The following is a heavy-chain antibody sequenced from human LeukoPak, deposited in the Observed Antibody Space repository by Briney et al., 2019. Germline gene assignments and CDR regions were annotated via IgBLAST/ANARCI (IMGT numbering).Heavy chain of an antibody. V-gene: IGHV4-59*12. CDR3: ARVPKLLWFGELIYYYYYGMDV. CDR2: IYYSGST. CDR1: GGSISSYY. D-gene: IGHD3-10*01. J-gene: IGHJ6*02. Sequence: PSETLSLTCTVSGGSISSYYWSWIRQPPGKGLEWIGYIYYSGSTNYNPSLKSRVTISVDTSKNQFSLKLSSVTAADTAVYYCARVPKLLWFGELIYYYYYGMDVWGQGTTVTVSS.